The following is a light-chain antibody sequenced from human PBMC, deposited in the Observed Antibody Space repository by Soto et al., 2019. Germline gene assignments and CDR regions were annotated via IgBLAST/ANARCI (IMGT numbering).Light chain of an antibody. Sequence: QSALTQPASVSGSPGQSITISCTGTSSDVGSYNLVSWYQHHPGKAPKLMIYEVSKRPSGVSNRFSGSKSDNTASLTISGLQAEDEADYYCCSYAASSPVVFGGGTKLTVL. V-gene: IGLV2-23*02. J-gene: IGLJ2*01. CDR2: EVS. CDR3: CSYAASSPVV. CDR1: SSDVGSYNL.